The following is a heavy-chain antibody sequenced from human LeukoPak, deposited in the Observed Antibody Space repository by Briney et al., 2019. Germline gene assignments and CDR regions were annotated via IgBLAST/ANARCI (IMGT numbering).Heavy chain of an antibody. V-gene: IGHV3-23*01. J-gene: IGHJ4*02. CDR2: IDGGGGST. D-gene: IGHD1-26*01. Sequence: PGGSLRLSCTASGFAFSSYAMSWVRQAPGVGLEWVSAIDGGGGSTWHADSVKGRFTISRDNSKNTLYMQMNSLRAEDTAVYYCAKALSGSYPFDYWGQGTLVTVSS. CDR1: GFAFSSYA. CDR3: AKALSGSYPFDY.